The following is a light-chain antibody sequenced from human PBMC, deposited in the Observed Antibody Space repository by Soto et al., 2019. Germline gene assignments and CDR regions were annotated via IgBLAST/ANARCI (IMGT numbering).Light chain of an antibody. CDR3: LQSRHFPLA. CDR1: QTLLHSNGKSY. CDR2: EVS. J-gene: IGKJ4*01. V-gene: IGKV2D-29*01. Sequence: ETVMTQTPLSLSVTPGQSASISCRSSQTLLHSNGKSYLYWYLQKADQAPQLLIYEVSKRFSGVPDRFSGRGAGTEFTLKISRVEAEDVGVYYCLQSRHFPLAFGVGTKVE.